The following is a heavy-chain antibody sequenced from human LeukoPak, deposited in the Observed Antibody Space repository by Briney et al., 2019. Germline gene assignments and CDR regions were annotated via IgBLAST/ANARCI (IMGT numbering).Heavy chain of an antibody. CDR2: ISGSGGST. Sequence: PGGSLRLSCAASGFTFSSYAMSWVRQAPGKGLEWVSAISGSGGSTYYADSVKGRFTISRDNSKNTLYLQMNSLRAEDTAVYYCAKDEGAYCGGDCYSSPFRHWGQGTLVTVSS. CDR1: GFTFSSYA. CDR3: AKDEGAYCGGDCYSSPFRH. J-gene: IGHJ1*01. V-gene: IGHV3-23*01. D-gene: IGHD2-21*02.